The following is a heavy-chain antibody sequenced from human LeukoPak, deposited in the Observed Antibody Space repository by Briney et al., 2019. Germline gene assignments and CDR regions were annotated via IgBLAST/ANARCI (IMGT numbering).Heavy chain of an antibody. V-gene: IGHV3-23*01. J-gene: IGHJ3*02. CDR3: AKVLYYYDSNDAFDI. Sequence: PGGSLRLSCAASGFTFSTYGMSWVRQAPGKGLEWVSAISGSGGSTYYADSVKGRFTISRDNSKNTLYLQMNSLRAEDTAVYYCAKVLYYYDSNDAFDIWGQGTMVTVSS. CDR2: ISGSGGST. CDR1: GFTFSTYG. D-gene: IGHD3-22*01.